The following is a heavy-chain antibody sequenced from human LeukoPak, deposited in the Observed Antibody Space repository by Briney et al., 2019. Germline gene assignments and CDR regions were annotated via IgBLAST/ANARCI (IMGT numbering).Heavy chain of an antibody. CDR3: ARESGTAMVKFDY. J-gene: IGHJ4*02. CDR1: GYSISSGYY. CDR2: IYHSGST. Sequence: SETLSLTCTVSGYSISSGYYWSWVRQPPGKGLEWIGEIYHSGSTNYNPSLKSRVTISVDKSKNQFSLKLSSVTAADTAVYYCARESGTAMVKFDYWGQGTLVTVSS. V-gene: IGHV4-4*02. D-gene: IGHD5-18*01.